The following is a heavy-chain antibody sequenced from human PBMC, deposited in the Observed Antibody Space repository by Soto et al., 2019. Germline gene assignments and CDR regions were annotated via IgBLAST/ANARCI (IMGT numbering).Heavy chain of an antibody. CDR1: GFSFNSYA. V-gene: IGHV3-30-3*01. D-gene: IGHD3-10*01. CDR3: ARALSYYFDY. J-gene: IGHJ4*02. Sequence: PGGSLRLSCAASGFSFNSYAMHWVRQAPGKGLEWVALISYDGSSKYYADSVKGRFTLSRDSSKNTLYLQMNSLRAEDTAVYYCARALSYYFDYWGQGALVTVSS. CDR2: ISYDGSSK.